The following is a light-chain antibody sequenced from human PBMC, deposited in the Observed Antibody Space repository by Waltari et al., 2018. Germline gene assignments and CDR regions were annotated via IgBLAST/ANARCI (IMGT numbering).Light chain of an antibody. CDR3: QQYNSYPRT. CDR2: KAS. V-gene: IGKV1-5*03. Sequence: DIQMTQSPSTLSASVGTRVTITFRASQSMSSWLAWYQQKPGKAPKLLIYKASSLESGVPSRFSGSGSGTEFTLTISSLQPDDFATYYCQQYNSYPRTFGQGTKVEIK. J-gene: IGKJ1*01. CDR1: QSMSSW.